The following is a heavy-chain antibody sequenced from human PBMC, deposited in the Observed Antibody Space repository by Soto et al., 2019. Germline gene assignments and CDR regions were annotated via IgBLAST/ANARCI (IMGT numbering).Heavy chain of an antibody. CDR1: GESFSDYY. D-gene: IGHD3-22*01. Sequence: QVRLQQWGAGLLKPSETLSLTCAVYGESFSDYYWSWIRQPPGKGLEWIGEVNHRGSTNYSPSLKSRVTISADTSKNQFSLKVRSVTAADTAVYYCTRGISMKVVVRSDAPDRYYFDYWSQGTLVTVSS. CDR3: TRGISMKVVVRSDAPDRYYFDY. CDR2: VNHRGST. J-gene: IGHJ4*02. V-gene: IGHV4-34*01.